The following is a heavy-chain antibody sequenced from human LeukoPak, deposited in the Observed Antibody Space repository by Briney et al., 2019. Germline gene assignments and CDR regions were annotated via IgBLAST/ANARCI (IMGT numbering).Heavy chain of an antibody. V-gene: IGHV3-33*01. CDR1: GFXFSSYG. D-gene: IGHD1-26*01. CDR3: ARDSFQWELPAFDI. Sequence: GGSLRLSCAASGFXFSSYGIHWVRQAPGKGLEWVAVIWYDGSNKYYADSVKGRFTISRDNSKNTLYLQMNSLRAEDTAVYYCARDSFQWELPAFDIWGQGTMVTVSS. CDR2: IWYDGSNK. J-gene: IGHJ3*02.